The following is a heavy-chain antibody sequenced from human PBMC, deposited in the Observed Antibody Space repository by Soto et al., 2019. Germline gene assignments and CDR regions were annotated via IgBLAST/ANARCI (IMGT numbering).Heavy chain of an antibody. V-gene: IGHV3-23*01. CDR3: ATHKDQWPDYFDY. CDR1: GFTFSSYA. J-gene: IGHJ4*02. Sequence: GGSLRLSCAASGFTFSSYAMSWVRQAPGKGLEWVSAISGSGGSTYYADSVKGRFTISRDNSKNTLYLQMNSLRAEDTAVYYCATHKDQWPDYFDYWGQGTLVTVSS. D-gene: IGHD6-19*01. CDR2: ISGSGGST.